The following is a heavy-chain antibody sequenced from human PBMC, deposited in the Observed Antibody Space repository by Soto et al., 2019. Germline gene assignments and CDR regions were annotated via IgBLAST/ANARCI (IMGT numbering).Heavy chain of an antibody. D-gene: IGHD6-6*01. CDR2: ISYDGSNK. V-gene: IGHV3-30*18. CDR1: GFTFSSYG. Sequence: QVQLVESGGGVVQPGRSLRLSCAASGFTFSSYGMHWVRQAPGKGLEGVAVISYDGSNKYYADSVKGRFTISRDNSKNTLYLQMNSLRAEDTAVYYCAKDRTRIAARHYFDYWGQGTLVTVSS. CDR3: AKDRTRIAARHYFDY. J-gene: IGHJ4*02.